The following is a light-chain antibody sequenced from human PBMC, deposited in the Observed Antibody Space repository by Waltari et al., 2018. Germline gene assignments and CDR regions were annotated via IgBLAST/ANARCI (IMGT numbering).Light chain of an antibody. CDR1: QSVLYSSNNKNY. CDR3: QQYYSDPWT. Sequence: DIVMTQSQDSLAVSLGERDTIKCKSSQSVLYSSNNKNYLAWYQQRPGPPPKLLIYWASTRESVVPDRFSGSGSGTDFTLIISSLQAEDVAVYYCQQYYSDPWTFGQGTKVEIK. J-gene: IGKJ1*01. CDR2: WAS. V-gene: IGKV4-1*01.